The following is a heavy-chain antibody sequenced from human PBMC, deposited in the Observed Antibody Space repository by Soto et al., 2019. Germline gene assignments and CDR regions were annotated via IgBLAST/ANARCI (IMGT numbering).Heavy chain of an antibody. CDR3: ARDFLTPICCGSTTAQYSNFGIEV. CDR2: VSPYNGNT. J-gene: IGHJ6*02. D-gene: IGHD3-9*01. CDR1: GYTFISYA. V-gene: IGHV1-18*01. Sequence: QLVQSGDEVKKPGASVRVSCKASGYTFISYALSWVRQAPGQGLEWIGRVSPYNGNTNYAQKFHGRVLITTTQSTNTACMGLRSLKSDDTAAYFCARDFLTPICCGSTTAQYSNFGIEVGGQGTTVTVSS.